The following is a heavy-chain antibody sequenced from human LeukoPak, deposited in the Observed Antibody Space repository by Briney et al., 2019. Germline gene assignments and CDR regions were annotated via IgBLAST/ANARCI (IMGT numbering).Heavy chain of an antibody. CDR3: AKAQWGVVTAITPPPFDY. D-gene: IGHD2-21*02. J-gene: IGHJ4*02. V-gene: IGHV3-30-3*01. CDR1: GFTFSSYA. Sequence: GGSLRLSCAASGFTFSSYAMHWVRQAPGKGLEGVAVISYDGSNKYYADSVKGRFTISRDNSKNTLYLQMNSLRAEDTAVYYCAKAQWGVVTAITPPPFDYWGQGTLVTVSS. CDR2: ISYDGSNK.